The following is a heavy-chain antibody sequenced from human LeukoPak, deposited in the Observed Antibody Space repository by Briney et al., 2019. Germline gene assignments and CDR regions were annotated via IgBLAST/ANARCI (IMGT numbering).Heavy chain of an antibody. Sequence: GASVKVSCKASGYTFTGYYMRWVRQAPGQGLEWMGWINPNSGGTNYAQKFQGRVTMTRDTSISTAYMELSRLRSDDTAVYYCARAGAPLIAAALLFDYWGQGTLVTVSS. D-gene: IGHD6-13*01. CDR2: INPNSGGT. CDR3: ARAGAPLIAAALLFDY. V-gene: IGHV1-2*02. CDR1: GYTFTGYY. J-gene: IGHJ4*02.